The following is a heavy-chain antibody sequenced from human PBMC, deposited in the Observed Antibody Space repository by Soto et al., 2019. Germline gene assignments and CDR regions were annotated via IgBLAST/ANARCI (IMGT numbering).Heavy chain of an antibody. Sequence: QVQLVESGGGVVQPGKSLRLSCAASGFIFSNYGMHWFRQAPGKGLEWVALISFDGKNRNYADSVKGRFTIYRDNPKNTLYLEMNSLRPEDTAFYYCAKRGGVVGGSEHPFFEYWGQGTLVTVSS. CDR1: GFIFSNYG. D-gene: IGHD2-15*01. CDR3: AKRGGVVGGSEHPFFEY. J-gene: IGHJ4*02. CDR2: ISFDGKNR. V-gene: IGHV3-30*18.